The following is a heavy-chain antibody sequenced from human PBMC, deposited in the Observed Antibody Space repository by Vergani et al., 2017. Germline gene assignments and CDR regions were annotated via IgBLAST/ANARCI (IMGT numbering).Heavy chain of an antibody. V-gene: IGHV2-5*04. J-gene: IGHJ6*03. CDR3: VYRKTECGTTGXFYPFYYYYYMDV. CDR2: IYWKDDQ. CDR1: GFSLNTRGVS. Sequence: QITLKESGPTLVKPTQTLTLTCTFSGFSLNTRGVSVAWIRQPPGKALDWLALIYWKDDQHYSPSLNNRVTITKDTSKNQVVLTMTNMDYVDTGTYYCVYRKTECGTTGXFYPFYYYYYMDVCGKGTTVTVSS. D-gene: IGHD1-7*01.